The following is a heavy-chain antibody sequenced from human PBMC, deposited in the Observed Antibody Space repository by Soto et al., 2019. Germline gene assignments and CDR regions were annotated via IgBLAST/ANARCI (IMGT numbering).Heavy chain of an antibody. CDR3: ARGGRYYGSGSYQVAC. CDR1: GGTFSSYT. J-gene: IGHJ4*02. D-gene: IGHD3-10*01. V-gene: IGHV1-69*02. CDR2: IIPILGIA. Sequence: QVQLVQSGAEVKKPGSSVKVSCKASGGTFSSYTISWVRQAPGQGLEWMGRIIPILGIANYAQKFQGRVTITADKSPSTAHTELSSLRSEDTAAYYCARGGRYYGSGSYQVACWGQGTLVTVSS.